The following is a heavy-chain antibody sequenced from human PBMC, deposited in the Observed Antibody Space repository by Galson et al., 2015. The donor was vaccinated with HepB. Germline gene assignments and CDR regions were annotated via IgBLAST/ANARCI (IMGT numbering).Heavy chain of an antibody. V-gene: IGHV1-2*05. CDR2: INPNSGGT. Sequence: SVKVSCKASGYTFTGYYMHWVRQAPGQGLEWMGRINPNSGGTNYAQKFQGRVTMTRDTSISTAYMELSRLRSDDTVVYYCARGYSSSWYFDYWGQGTLVTVSS. J-gene: IGHJ4*02. CDR3: ARGYSSSWYFDY. CDR1: GYTFTGYY. D-gene: IGHD6-13*01.